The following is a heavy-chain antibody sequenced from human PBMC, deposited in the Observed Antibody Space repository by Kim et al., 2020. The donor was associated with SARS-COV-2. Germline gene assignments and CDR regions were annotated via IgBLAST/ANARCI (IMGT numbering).Heavy chain of an antibody. V-gene: IGHV4-31*03. D-gene: IGHD3-10*01. CDR2: IYYSGST. J-gene: IGHJ3*02. CDR1: GGSISSGGYY. CDR3: ARDSVNTMVRGGFAFDM. Sequence: SETLSLTCTVSGGSISSGGYYCSWIRQYPGKGLEWIGYIYYSGSTYYNPSLKSRVTISVDTSKNQFSLKLSSVTVADASVYYCARDSVNTMVRGGFAFDMWGQGRMITVSS.